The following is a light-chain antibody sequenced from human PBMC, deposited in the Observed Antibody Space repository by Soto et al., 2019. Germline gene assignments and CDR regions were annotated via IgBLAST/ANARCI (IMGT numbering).Light chain of an antibody. CDR2: KAS. J-gene: IGKJ1*01. Sequence: ARVAITCRASQSIGIWLAWYQKKPGKAPRFLIYKASTLQTGVPSRFSGSGSGTEFTLTISSLQPDDFATYYCQQYNDYSWTFGQGTKVEIK. CDR3: QQYNDYSWT. V-gene: IGKV1-5*03. CDR1: QSIGIW.